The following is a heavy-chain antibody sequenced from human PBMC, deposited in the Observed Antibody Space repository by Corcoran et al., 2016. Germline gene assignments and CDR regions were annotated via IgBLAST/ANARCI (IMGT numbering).Heavy chain of an antibody. CDR3: ARVGGYVWGDAFDI. V-gene: IGHV3-7*01. CDR1: GFTFSSYW. J-gene: IGHJ3*02. CDR2: IKQDGSEK. D-gene: IGHD3-16*01. Sequence: EVQLVESGGGLVQPGGSLRLSCAASGFTFSSYWMSWVRQAPGKGLEWVANIKQDGSEKYYVDSVKGRFTISRDNAKNSLYLQMNSLRAEDTAVYYCARVGGYVWGDAFDIWGQGTMVTVSS.